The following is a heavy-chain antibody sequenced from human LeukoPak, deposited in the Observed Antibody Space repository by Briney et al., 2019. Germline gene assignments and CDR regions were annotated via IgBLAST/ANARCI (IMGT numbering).Heavy chain of an antibody. V-gene: IGHV3-21*01. CDR1: GFTFSSYS. Sequence: GGSLRLSCAASGFTFSSYSMNWVRQAPGKGLEWVSSISSSSSYIYYADSVKGRFTISRDNAKNSLYLQMNSLRAEDTAVYYCARVPRYSSGWYRYYYGMDVWGQGTTVTVSS. CDR3: ARVPRYSSGWYRYYYGMDV. D-gene: IGHD6-19*01. CDR2: ISSSSSYI. J-gene: IGHJ6*02.